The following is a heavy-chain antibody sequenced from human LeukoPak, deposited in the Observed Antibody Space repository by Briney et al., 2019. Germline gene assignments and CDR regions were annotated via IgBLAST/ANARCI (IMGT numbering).Heavy chain of an antibody. V-gene: IGHV3-7*01. D-gene: IGHD2-2*03. Sequence: PGGSLRLSCVASEFSPTNFWMTWVRRAPGKGLEWVANIKHDGTEKFYVDSVKGRFTISRDNAKNSLYLQMNSLRAEDTAVYYCATFVGIVSSTYTVPGGLLVWGKGTTVTVSS. CDR1: EFSPTNFW. CDR3: ATFVGIVSSTYTVPGGLLV. J-gene: IGHJ6*04. CDR2: IKHDGTEK.